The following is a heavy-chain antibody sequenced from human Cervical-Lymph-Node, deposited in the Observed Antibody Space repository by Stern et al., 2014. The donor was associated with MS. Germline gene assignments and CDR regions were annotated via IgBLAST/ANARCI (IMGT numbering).Heavy chain of an antibody. V-gene: IGHV3-23*04. Sequence: VQLVQSGGDLVQPGGSLRLSCAASGFTFTSYAMTWVRQAPGKGLEWVSEISASGATTHYADSVKGRFTISRDNSKNTLYLQMHSLRAEDTAVYYCARSHRTISWGQGTLVSVSS. J-gene: IGHJ5*02. CDR1: GFTFTSYA. D-gene: IGHD1/OR15-1a*01. CDR2: ISASGATT. CDR3: ARSHRTIS.